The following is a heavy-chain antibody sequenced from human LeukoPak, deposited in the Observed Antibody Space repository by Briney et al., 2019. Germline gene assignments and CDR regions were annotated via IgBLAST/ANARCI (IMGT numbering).Heavy chain of an antibody. CDR1: GFTFSNYA. V-gene: IGHV3-21*01. CDR2: ISSSSSYI. Sequence: PGGSLRLSCAASGFTFSNYAMSWVRQAPGKGLEWVSFISSSSSYIYYADSVKGRFTISRDNAKNSLYLQMNSLRADDTAVYYCARDGSRSSVNCVDYWGQGTLVTVSS. CDR3: ARDGSRSSVNCVDY. J-gene: IGHJ4*02. D-gene: IGHD6-6*01.